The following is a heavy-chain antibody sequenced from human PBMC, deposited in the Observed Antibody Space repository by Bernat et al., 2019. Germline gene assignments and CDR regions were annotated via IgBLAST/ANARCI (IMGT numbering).Heavy chain of an antibody. V-gene: IGHV3-48*02. CDR2: ISSSSSTI. Sequence: EVQLVESGGGLVKPGGSLRLSCAASGFTFSSYSMNWVRQAPGKGLEWVSYISSSSSTIYYADSVKGRLTISRDNAKNSLYLQMNSLRDEDTAVYYYARQIQLWSREAYFDYWGQGTLVTVSS. CDR3: ARQIQLWSREAYFDY. J-gene: IGHJ4*02. D-gene: IGHD5-18*01. CDR1: GFTFSSYS.